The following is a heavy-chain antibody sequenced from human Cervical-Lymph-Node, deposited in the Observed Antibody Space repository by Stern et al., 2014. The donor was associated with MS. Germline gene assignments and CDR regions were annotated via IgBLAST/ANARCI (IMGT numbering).Heavy chain of an antibody. Sequence: EVQLLESGGGLVEPGGSLRLSCAASGFTFRTFAMSWVRQAPGKGPEWVSSITESGSPTYYADSVKGRFTISRDNSNNMLYLQMNSLRVEDTAVYSCAKDGGGGGNNHPYHDSFDIWGQGTVVSVSS. D-gene: IGHD3-16*01. CDR1: GFTFRTFA. V-gene: IGHV3-23*01. CDR3: AKDGGGGGNNHPYHDSFDI. CDR2: ITESGSPT. J-gene: IGHJ3*02.